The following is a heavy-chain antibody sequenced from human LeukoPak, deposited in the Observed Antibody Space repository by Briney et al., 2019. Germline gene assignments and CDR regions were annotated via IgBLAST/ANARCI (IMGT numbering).Heavy chain of an antibody. D-gene: IGHD2-2*01. CDR1: GFTFSNYW. J-gene: IGHJ6*03. V-gene: IGHV3-74*01. Sequence: PGGSLRLSCAASGFTFSNYWIHWVRQAPGKGLVWVSRISTDGSNTNYADSVKGRFTVSRDNAKNTLYLQMNSLRAEDTAVYYCAKDRGVPAAIGSGGYYYMDVWGKGTTVTVSS. CDR3: AKDRGVPAAIGSGGYYYMDV. CDR2: ISTDGSNT.